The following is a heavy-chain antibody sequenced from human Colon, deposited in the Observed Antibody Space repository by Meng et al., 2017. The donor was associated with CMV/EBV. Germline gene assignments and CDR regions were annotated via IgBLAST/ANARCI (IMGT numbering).Heavy chain of an antibody. J-gene: IGHJ4*02. CDR1: GFPLSTYS. CDR3: TRDFDSGYYGSGSYNYFDY. D-gene: IGHD3-10*01. CDR2: ISSTSSHI. Sequence: GESLKISCAASGFPLSTYSMNWVRQAPGKGLEWVSCISSTSSHITYADSVKGRFTISRDNANNSLFLQMNNLRVEDTGVYYCTRDFDSGYYGSGSYNYFDYWGQGTLVTVSS. V-gene: IGHV3-21*01.